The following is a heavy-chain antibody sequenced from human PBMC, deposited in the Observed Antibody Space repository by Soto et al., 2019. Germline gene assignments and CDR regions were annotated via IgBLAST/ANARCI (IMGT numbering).Heavy chain of an antibody. CDR1: GDSINTDYY. V-gene: IGHV4-30-4*01. CDR3: ARDTASKDYDSHSYYPHFDS. D-gene: IGHD3-22*01. CDR2: IYYTGGT. Sequence: PSETLSLTCTVSGDSINTDYYRGWIRQPPGRGLEWIGHIYYTGGTFYSPSLKSRLALSVDTSKNQFSLRLSSVTAADTAVYYCARDTASKDYDSHSYYPHFDSWGQGALVTVSS. J-gene: IGHJ5*01.